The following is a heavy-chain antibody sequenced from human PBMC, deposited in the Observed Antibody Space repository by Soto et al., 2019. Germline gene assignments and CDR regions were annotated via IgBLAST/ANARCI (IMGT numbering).Heavy chain of an antibody. CDR1: GYTFTSYA. Sequence: ASVKVSCKASGYTFTSYAMHWVRQAPGQRLEWMGWINAGTGNTKYSQKFQGRVTITRDTSASTAYMELSRLRSEETAVYYSASTLWARRCLHSWGQGTRVTVAS. D-gene: IGHD1-26*01. J-gene: IGHJ4*02. V-gene: IGHV1-3*01. CDR3: ASTLWARRCLHS. CDR2: INAGTGNT.